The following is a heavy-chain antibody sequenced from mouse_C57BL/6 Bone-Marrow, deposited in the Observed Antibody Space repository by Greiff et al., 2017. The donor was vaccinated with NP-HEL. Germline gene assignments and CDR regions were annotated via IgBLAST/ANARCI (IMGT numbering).Heavy chain of an antibody. CDR2: IDPSDSYT. CDR3: ARGFAY. Sequence: VQLQQPGAELVRPGTSVKLSCKASGYTFTSYWMHWVKQRPGQGLEWIGVIDPSDSYTNSNKKFKGKATLTVDTSSSTAYMQLSSLTSEDSAVYYCARGFAYWGQGTLVTVSA. CDR1: GYTFTSYW. V-gene: IGHV1-59*01. J-gene: IGHJ3*01.